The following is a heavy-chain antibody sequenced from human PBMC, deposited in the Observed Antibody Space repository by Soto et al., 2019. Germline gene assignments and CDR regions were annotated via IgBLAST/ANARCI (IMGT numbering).Heavy chain of an antibody. CDR3: ARVGSSSSLEYYFDY. J-gene: IGHJ4*02. CDR2: IYYSGST. D-gene: IGHD2-2*01. CDR1: GGSISSYY. Sequence: SETLSLTCTVSGGSISSYYWSWIRQPPGKGLEWIGYIYYSGSTNYNPSLKSRVTISVDTSKNQFSLKLSSVTAADTAVYYCARVGSSSSLEYYFDYCGQGTLVTVSS. V-gene: IGHV4-59*01.